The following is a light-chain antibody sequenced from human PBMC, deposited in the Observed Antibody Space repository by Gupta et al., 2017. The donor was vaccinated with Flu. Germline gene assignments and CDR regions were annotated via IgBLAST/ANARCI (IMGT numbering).Light chain of an antibody. J-gene: IGKJ4*01. V-gene: IGKV4-1*01. CDR1: QSVLYSSNNKNN. Sequence: DIVMTQSPDSLAVSLGERATINCKSSQSVLYSSNNKNNLAWYQQKPGQPPNLLIFWASARESGVRDSFSGCGTGSAFTLTILNSQALAVAVYYCHQYYSTPYTFGGGTKVVIK. CDR2: WAS. CDR3: HQYYSTPYT.